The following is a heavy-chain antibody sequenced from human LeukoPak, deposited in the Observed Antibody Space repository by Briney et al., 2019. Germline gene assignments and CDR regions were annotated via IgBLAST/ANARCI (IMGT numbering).Heavy chain of an antibody. Sequence: GGSLRLSCAASGFTFSRNAIHWVRQGPGKGLEWVAYIAHHGFNTYYADSVKGRFTTSRDNSKRTLYLQMNSLRPDDTAVYYCAKDGFWSCTDWGQGTLVTVSS. CDR1: GFTFSRNA. CDR3: AKDGFWSCTD. V-gene: IGHV3-30*02. J-gene: IGHJ4*02. CDR2: IAHHGFNT. D-gene: IGHD2-8*02.